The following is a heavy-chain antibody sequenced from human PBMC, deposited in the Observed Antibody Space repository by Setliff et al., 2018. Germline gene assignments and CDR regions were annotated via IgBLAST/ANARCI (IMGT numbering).Heavy chain of an antibody. J-gene: IGHJ4*02. CDR1: GHILSELS. CDR2: FDPEYGKT. V-gene: IGHV1-24*01. CDR3: ARDFGGWNLYYFDF. D-gene: IGHD6-19*01. Sequence: ASVKVSCKVSGHILSELSMYWVRQAPGKGLEWIGGFDPEYGKTFDAQKFQGRVTMTEDTSTDTAYMVLSTLRSEDTAVYYCARDFGGWNLYYFDFRGQGTLVTVSS.